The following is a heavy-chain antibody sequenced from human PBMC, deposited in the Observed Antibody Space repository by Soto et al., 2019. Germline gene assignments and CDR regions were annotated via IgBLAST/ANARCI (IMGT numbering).Heavy chain of an antibody. J-gene: IGHJ4*02. V-gene: IGHV3-23*01. Sequence: EVQLLESGGGLVQPGGSLRLSCTASGFTFSTYAMSWVRQAPGKGLEWVSTISDSGSTYYADSVKGRFTISRDNSKNTLYREMNRLRAEDTAVYYCAKDKGGRYCSRTSCLYAFVYWGQGTLVTVSS. CDR3: AKDKGGRYCSRTSCLYAFVY. CDR2: ISDSGST. D-gene: IGHD2-2*01. CDR1: GFTFSTYA.